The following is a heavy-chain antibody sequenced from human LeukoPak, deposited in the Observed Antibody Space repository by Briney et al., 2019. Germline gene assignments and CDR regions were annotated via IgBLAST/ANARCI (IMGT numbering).Heavy chain of an antibody. CDR3: ARVGHRWQGDY. J-gene: IGHJ4*02. CDR1: GFTFSDYY. V-gene: IGHV3-11*01. CDR2: ISGGASSI. Sequence: PGGSLRLSRVASGFTFSDYYMSWIRQAPGKGLECVSYISGGASSIDYADSVKGRFTLSRDNAKNSLFLQMSSLRAEDTAVYYCARVGHRWQGDYWGQGTLVTVSS. D-gene: IGHD4-23*01.